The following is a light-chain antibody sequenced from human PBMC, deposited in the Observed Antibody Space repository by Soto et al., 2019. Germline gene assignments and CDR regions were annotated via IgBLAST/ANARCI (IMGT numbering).Light chain of an antibody. J-gene: IGLJ2*01. CDR2: EVS. Sequence: QSALTQPASVSGSPGQSITISCTGTSSGVGGYNYVSWYQQHPGKAPKLMIYEVSNRPSGVSNRFSGSKSGNTASLTISGLQAEDEADYYCSSYTSSSTGVFGGGAKVTVL. CDR3: SSYTSSSTGV. CDR1: SSGVGGYNY. V-gene: IGLV2-14*01.